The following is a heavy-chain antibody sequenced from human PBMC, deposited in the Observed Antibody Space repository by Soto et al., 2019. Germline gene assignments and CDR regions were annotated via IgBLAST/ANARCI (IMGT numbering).Heavy chain of an antibody. CDR3: ARTDYDSSGYYYHLFDY. V-gene: IGHV6-1*01. J-gene: IGHJ4*02. CDR1: GDSVSSNSAA. CDR2: TYYRSKWYN. Sequence: TLSLTCAISGDSVSSNSAAWNWIRQSPSRGLEWLGRTYYRSKWYNDYAVSVKSRITINPDTSKNQFSLQLNSVTPEDTAVYYCARTDYDSSGYYYHLFDYWGQGTLVTVSS. D-gene: IGHD3-22*01.